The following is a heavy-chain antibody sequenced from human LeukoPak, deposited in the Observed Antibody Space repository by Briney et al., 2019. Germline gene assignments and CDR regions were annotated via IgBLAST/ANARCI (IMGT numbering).Heavy chain of an antibody. D-gene: IGHD3-3*01. CDR2: IYSDGST. J-gene: IGHJ3*02. CDR3: ASYYLEWLFGWAFDI. Sequence: GGSLRLSCAASGFTLSTKYMSWVRQAPGKGLEWVSLIYSDGSTYYSDSVKGRITISRDNSKNTLYLQMNSLRAEDTAVYYCASYYLEWLFGWAFDIWGQGTMVTV. V-gene: IGHV3-66*02. CDR1: GFTLSTKY.